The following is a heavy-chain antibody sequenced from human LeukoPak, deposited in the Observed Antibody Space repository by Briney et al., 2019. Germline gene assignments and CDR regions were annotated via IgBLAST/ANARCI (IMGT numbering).Heavy chain of an antibody. CDR3: ARRKYGADYNGMDV. CDR2: INPQNRDT. D-gene: IGHD4/OR15-4a*01. V-gene: IGHV1-18*01. J-gene: IGHJ6*02. Sequence: ASVKVSCKASGYTFSSYGINWVRLAPGRGPEWMASINPQNRDTHYAQNFQGRVTVTAGTSTNTAYMELRSLRSDDTAIYYCARRKYGADYNGMDVWGQGTTVTVSS. CDR1: GYTFSSYG.